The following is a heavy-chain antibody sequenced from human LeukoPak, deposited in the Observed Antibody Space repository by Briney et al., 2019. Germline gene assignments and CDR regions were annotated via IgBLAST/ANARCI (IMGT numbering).Heavy chain of an antibody. D-gene: IGHD2-2*01. V-gene: IGHV3-23*01. CDR3: AKDLDYQLLSRAAFDI. J-gene: IGHJ3*02. CDR1: GFAFSSYA. Sequence: GGSLRLSCAASGFAFSSYAMRWVRQAPGKGLEWVSGISGSGGTTYYAVSVKGRFTISRDNSKNTLYLQMNSLRGEDTAVYYCAKDLDYQLLSRAAFDIWGQGTMVTVSS. CDR2: ISGSGGTT.